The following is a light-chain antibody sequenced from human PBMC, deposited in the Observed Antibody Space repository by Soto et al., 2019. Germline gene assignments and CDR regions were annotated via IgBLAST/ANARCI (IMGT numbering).Light chain of an antibody. V-gene: IGLV2-14*01. CDR2: DVS. J-gene: IGLJ1*01. CDR1: SSDVGAYNF. CDR3: SSYTSSSTPYV. Sequence: SALTHPASVSGSPGQSITIFCTGPSSDVGAYNFVSWYQQHPGKAPKLMIYDVSNRPSGVSNRFSGSKSGNTASLTISGLQAEDEADYYCSSYTSSSTPYVFGTGTKVTVL.